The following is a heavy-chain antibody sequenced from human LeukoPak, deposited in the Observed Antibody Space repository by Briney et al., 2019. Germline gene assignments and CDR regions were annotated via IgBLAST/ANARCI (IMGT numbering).Heavy chain of an antibody. J-gene: IGHJ4*02. CDR1: GGSISSGGYY. D-gene: IGHD3-10*01. CDR2: IYYSGST. Sequence: SETLSLTCTVSGGSISSGGYYWSWIRQHPGKGLEWIGYIYYSGSTYYNPSLKSRVTISVDTSKNQFSLKLSSVTAADTAVYYCARASPLWFELFDYWGQGTLVTVSS. CDR3: ARASPLWFELFDY. V-gene: IGHV4-31*03.